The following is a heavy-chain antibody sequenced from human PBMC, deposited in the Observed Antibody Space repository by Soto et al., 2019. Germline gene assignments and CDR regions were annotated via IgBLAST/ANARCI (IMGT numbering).Heavy chain of an antibody. CDR1: GYTLTELS. D-gene: IGHD3-22*01. V-gene: IGHV1-24*01. J-gene: IGHJ3*02. Sequence: ASVKVSCKVSGYTLTELSMHWVRQAPGKGLEGMGGFDPEDGETIYAQKFQGRVTMTEDTSTDTAYMELSSLRSEDTAVYYCATLLGFRGPGHYDSSGYPGPAFDIWGQGTMVTVSS. CDR2: FDPEDGET. CDR3: ATLLGFRGPGHYDSSGYPGPAFDI.